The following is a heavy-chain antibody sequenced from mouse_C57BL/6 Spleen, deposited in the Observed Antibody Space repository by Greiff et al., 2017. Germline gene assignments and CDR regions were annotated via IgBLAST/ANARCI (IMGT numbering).Heavy chain of an antibody. CDR1: GYAFSSYW. D-gene: IGHD2-1*01. J-gene: IGHJ2*01. CDR2: IYPGDGDT. V-gene: IGHV1-80*01. CDR3: ARSRGNSYYFDY. Sequence: QVQLQQSGAELVKPGASVKISCKASGYAFSSYWMNWVKQRPGKGLEWIGQIYPGDGDTNYNGKFKGKATLTADKSSSTAYMQLSSLTSEDSAVYFCARSRGNSYYFDYWGQGTTLTVSS.